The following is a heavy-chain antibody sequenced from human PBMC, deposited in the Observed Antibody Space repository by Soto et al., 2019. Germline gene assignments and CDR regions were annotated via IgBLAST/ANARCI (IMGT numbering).Heavy chain of an antibody. V-gene: IGHV1-18*04. CDR1: GYTFTSYG. Sequence: WASVKVSCKASGYTFTSYGISWVRQSPGQGLEWMGWISAYNGNTKYAQKLQGRVTMTTDTSTSTAYMELRSLRSDDTAVYYCARDLSRLLILGLTNWLYPWGQGTLVTVSS. CDR3: ARDLSRLLILGLTNWLYP. D-gene: IGHD6-25*01. CDR2: ISAYNGNT. J-gene: IGHJ5*02.